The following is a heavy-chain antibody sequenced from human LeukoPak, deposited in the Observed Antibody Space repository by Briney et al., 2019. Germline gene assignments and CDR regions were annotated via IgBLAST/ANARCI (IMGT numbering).Heavy chain of an antibody. J-gene: IGHJ4*02. CDR3: ARVGYYSSGPFSYFDY. V-gene: IGHV3-30-3*01. CDR2: ISYDGSNE. Sequence: PGGSLRLSCAASGFTFSTYAMYWVRQAPGKGLEWVAVISYDGSNEYYADSVKGRFTISRDSSENTLYLQMNSLRVEDTAVYYCARVGYYSSGPFSYFDYWGQGTLVTVSS. D-gene: IGHD3-10*01. CDR1: GFTFSTYA.